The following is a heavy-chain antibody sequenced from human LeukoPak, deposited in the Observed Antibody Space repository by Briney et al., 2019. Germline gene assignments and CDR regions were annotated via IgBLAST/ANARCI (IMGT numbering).Heavy chain of an antibody. J-gene: IGHJ3*02. CDR1: GYTFTGYY. CDR2: INPNSGGT. D-gene: IGHD6-19*01. Sequence: ASVKVSCKASGYTFTGYYMHGVRQAPGQGLEWMGWINPNSGGTNYAQKFQGRVTMTRDTSISTAYMELSRLRSDDTAVYYCARDSPGIAVSGKTALGIWGQGTMVTVSS. V-gene: IGHV1-2*02. CDR3: ARDSPGIAVSGKTALGI.